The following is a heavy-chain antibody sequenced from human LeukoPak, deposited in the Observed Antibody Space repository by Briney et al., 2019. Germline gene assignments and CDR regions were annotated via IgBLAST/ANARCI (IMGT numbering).Heavy chain of an antibody. CDR3: AKTSLGGSYPHGQFDY. Sequence: AGGSLRLSCAASGFTFSSYAMHWVRQAPGKGLEWVAVISYDGSNKYYADSVKGRFTISRDNSKDTLYLLMNSLRAEDTAVYFCAKTSLGGSYPHGQFDYWGQGALVTVSS. V-gene: IGHV3-30-3*02. CDR1: GFTFSSYA. CDR2: ISYDGSNK. J-gene: IGHJ4*02. D-gene: IGHD3-16*02.